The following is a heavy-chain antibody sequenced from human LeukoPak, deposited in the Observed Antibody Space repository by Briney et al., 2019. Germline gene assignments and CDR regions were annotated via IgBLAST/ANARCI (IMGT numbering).Heavy chain of an antibody. CDR3: ARVPSSGWYLYYFDY. Sequence: PSGTLSLTCAVSGGSISSSNWWSWVRQPPGKGLEWIGEIYHSGSTNYNPSLKSRVTISVDKSKNQFSLKLSSVTAADTAVYYCARVPSSGWYLYYFDYWGQGTLVTVSS. CDR2: IYHSGST. V-gene: IGHV4-4*02. D-gene: IGHD6-19*01. CDR1: GGSISSSNW. J-gene: IGHJ4*02.